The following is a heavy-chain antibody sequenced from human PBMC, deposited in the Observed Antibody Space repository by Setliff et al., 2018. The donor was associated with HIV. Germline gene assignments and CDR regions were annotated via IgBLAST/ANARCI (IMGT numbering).Heavy chain of an antibody. CDR1: GFTFSTFA. D-gene: IGHD4-17*01. V-gene: IGHV3-30*07. CDR2: ISYDGSRI. CDR3: ARESKDGDFYYYYMDV. Sequence: PGGSLRLSCVASGFTFSTFAMHWVRQAPGKGLEWVSVISYDGSRISYADSAKGRFTISRDNAKNSLYLQMNSLRAEDTAAYYCARESKDGDFYYYYMDVWGKGTTVTVSS. J-gene: IGHJ6*03.